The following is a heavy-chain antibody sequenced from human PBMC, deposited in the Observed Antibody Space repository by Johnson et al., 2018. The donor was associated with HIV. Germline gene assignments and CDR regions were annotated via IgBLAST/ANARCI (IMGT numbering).Heavy chain of an antibody. Sequence: QVQLVESGGGVVQPGRSLRLSCAASGFTFSSYGMHWVRQAPGKGLEWVAVIWYDGSNTYYADSVKGRFPISRDNSKNTLYLQMNSLRAEDTAVYYCARDLDTAMVTCAFDIWGQGTMVTVSS. V-gene: IGHV3-33*01. J-gene: IGHJ3*02. CDR2: IWYDGSNT. CDR3: ARDLDTAMVTCAFDI. D-gene: IGHD5-18*01. CDR1: GFTFSSYG.